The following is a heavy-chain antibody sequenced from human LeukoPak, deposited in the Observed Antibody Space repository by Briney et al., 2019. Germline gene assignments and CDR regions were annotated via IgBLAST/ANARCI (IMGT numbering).Heavy chain of an antibody. CDR3: ARINWNYGGYYYYYMDV. CDR2: ISAYNGNT. CDR1: GYTFTSYG. J-gene: IGHJ6*03. D-gene: IGHD1-7*01. Sequence: ASVKVSCKASGYTFTSYGISGVRQAPGQGLEWMGWISAYNGNTNYAQKLQGRVTMTTDTSTSTAYMELRSLRSDHTAVYYCARINWNYGGYYYYYMDVWGKGTTVTVSS. V-gene: IGHV1-18*01.